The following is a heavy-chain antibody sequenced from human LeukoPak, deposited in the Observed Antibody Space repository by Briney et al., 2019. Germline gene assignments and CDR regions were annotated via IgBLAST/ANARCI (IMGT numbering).Heavy chain of an antibody. V-gene: IGHV3-48*03. CDR1: GFTFSSYE. CDR2: ISISGSTI. D-gene: IGHD3-16*01. Sequence: GGSLRLSCAASGFTFSSYEMNWVRQAPGKGLKWVPYISISGSTIFYADSVKGRFTISRDNAKNSLYLQMNSLRAEDTAVYYCARDTGDGPFDYWGQGTLVTVSS. CDR3: ARDTGDGPFDY. J-gene: IGHJ4*02.